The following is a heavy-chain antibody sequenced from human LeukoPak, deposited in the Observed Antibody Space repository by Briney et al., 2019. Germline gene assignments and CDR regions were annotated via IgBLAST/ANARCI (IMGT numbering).Heavy chain of an antibody. CDR3: AKVSYYYDSSGYYPYY. V-gene: IGHV3-21*01. D-gene: IGHD3-22*01. Sequence: PGGFLRLSCAASGFTFSSYSMNWVRQAPGKGLEWVSSISSSSSYIYYADSVKGRFTISRDNAKNSLYLQMNSLRAEDTAVYYCAKVSYYYDSSGYYPYYWGQGTLVTVSS. CDR1: GFTFSSYS. CDR2: ISSSSSYI. J-gene: IGHJ4*02.